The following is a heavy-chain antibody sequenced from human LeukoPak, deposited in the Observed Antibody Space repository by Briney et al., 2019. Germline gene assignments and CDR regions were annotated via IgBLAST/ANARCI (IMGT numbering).Heavy chain of an antibody. J-gene: IGHJ3*02. Sequence: PGGSLRLSCAASGFTFSSYAMSWVRQAPGKGVEGVSAISGSGGRTYYADSVKGRFTIYRDNSKNRLYVQMNRLRAEATAVYYCAKDRYCSGGSCYSNDAFDIWGQGTMVTVSS. CDR2: ISGSGGRT. CDR1: GFTFSSYA. CDR3: AKDRYCSGGSCYSNDAFDI. D-gene: IGHD2-15*01. V-gene: IGHV3-23*01.